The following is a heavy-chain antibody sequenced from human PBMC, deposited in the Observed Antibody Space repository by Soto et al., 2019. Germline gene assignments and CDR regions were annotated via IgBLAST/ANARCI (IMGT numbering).Heavy chain of an antibody. Sequence: GXSVKVSCEASGYSFTSLGVNWVQQTAGQGLEWMGWMQPSTGRTGYAQKFQGRVTMTRDTSINTAYMELTTLTSDDTAFYYCARGVSAGVDYWGQGTLVTVSS. V-gene: IGHV1-8*01. D-gene: IGHD1-26*01. CDR1: GYSFTSLG. J-gene: IGHJ4*02. CDR3: ARGVSAGVDY. CDR2: MQPSTGRT.